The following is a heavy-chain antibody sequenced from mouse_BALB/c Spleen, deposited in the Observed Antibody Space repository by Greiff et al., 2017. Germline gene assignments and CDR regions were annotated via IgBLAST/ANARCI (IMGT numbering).Heavy chain of an antibody. CDR3: ARKGYGNYEGAMDY. Sequence: QVQLQQSGPQLVRPGASVKISCKASGYSFTSYWMHWVKQRPGQGLEWIGMIDPSDSETRLNQKFKDKATLTVDKSSSTAYMQLSSPTSEDSAVYYCARKGYGNYEGAMDYWGQGTSVTVSS. D-gene: IGHD2-1*01. V-gene: IGHV1S126*01. CDR2: IDPSDSET. J-gene: IGHJ4*01. CDR1: GYSFTSYW.